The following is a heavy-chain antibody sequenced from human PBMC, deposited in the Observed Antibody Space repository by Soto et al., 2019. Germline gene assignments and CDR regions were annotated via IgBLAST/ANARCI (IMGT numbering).Heavy chain of an antibody. CDR1: GFNFGREG. V-gene: IGHV3-30-3*01. J-gene: IGHJ4*02. CDR2: ISYDGSDT. D-gene: IGHD3-16*01. CDR3: AKDWGLGM. Sequence: QMPLVESGGGGVQPGRSLRLSCAASGFNFGREGMSWVRQDPGKGLEWVASISYDGSDTLYTDSVKGRLTISRDNSKSTVDLQMNSLRPEDTAVSYCAKDWGLGMWGQGTLVTVSS.